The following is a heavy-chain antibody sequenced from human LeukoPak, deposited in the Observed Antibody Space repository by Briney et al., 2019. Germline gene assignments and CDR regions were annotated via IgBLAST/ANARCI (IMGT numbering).Heavy chain of an antibody. CDR3: ARHSYISANATYAGFDY. V-gene: IGHV5-51*01. CDR1: GYSFTSHW. CDR2: IYPGDSDT. J-gene: IGHJ4*02. Sequence: GESLKISCKGSGYSFTSHWIGWVRQMPGKGLECVGVIYPGDSDTRYSPSFQGQVTISADKSISTTYLQWSSLKASDTAIYYCARHSYISANATYAGFDYWGQGTLVTVSS. D-gene: IGHD6-25*01.